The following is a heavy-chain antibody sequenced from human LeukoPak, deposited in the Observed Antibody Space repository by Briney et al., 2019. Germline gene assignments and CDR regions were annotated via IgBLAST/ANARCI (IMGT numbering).Heavy chain of an antibody. CDR1: GGSISSGGYS. V-gene: IGHV4-30-2*01. J-gene: IGHJ4*02. CDR2: IYHSGST. D-gene: IGHD5-24*01. Sequence: SETLSLTCAVSGGSISSGGYSWSWTRQPPGKGLEWIGYIYHSGSTYYNPSLKSRVTISVDRSKNQFSLKLSSVTAADTAVYYCARGRDGYNWYYFDYWGQGTLVTVSS. CDR3: ARGRDGYNWYYFDY.